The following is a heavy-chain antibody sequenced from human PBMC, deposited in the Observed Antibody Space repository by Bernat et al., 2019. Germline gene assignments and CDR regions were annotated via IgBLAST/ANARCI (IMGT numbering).Heavy chain of an antibody. D-gene: IGHD2-15*01. CDR1: GFTVSSNY. Sequence: EVQLVESGGGLIQPGGSLRPSCAASGFTVSSNYMSWVRQSPGKWLEWVSVIYSGGSTYYAESVKGRFTISRDNSKNTLYLQMNSLRAEDTAVYYCAREPGYCSGGSCSRMDVWGKGTTVTVSS. CDR2: IYSGGST. J-gene: IGHJ6*04. CDR3: AREPGYCSGGSCSRMDV. V-gene: IGHV3-53*01.